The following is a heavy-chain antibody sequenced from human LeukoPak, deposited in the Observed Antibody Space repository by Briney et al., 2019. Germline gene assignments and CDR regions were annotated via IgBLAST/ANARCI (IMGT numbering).Heavy chain of an antibody. Sequence: KAGGSLRLSCAASGFTFSNAWMSWVRQAPGKGLEWVGRIKSKTDVGTTDYAAPVKGRFTISRDDSKNTLYLQMNSLKTEDTAVYYCTTFLTLYGLPYYFDYWGQGTLVTVSS. V-gene: IGHV3-15*01. CDR2: IKSKTDVGTT. D-gene: IGHD2-21*01. CDR1: GFTFSNAW. J-gene: IGHJ4*02. CDR3: TTFLTLYGLPYYFDY.